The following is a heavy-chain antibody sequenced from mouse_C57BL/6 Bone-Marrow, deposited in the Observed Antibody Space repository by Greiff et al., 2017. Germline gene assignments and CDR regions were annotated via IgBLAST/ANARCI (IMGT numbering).Heavy chain of an antibody. CDR2: IWWDDDK. V-gene: IGHV8-8*01. J-gene: IGHJ2*01. CDR3: ARGTYYYDSSRFDY. CDR1: GFSLSTFGMG. Sequence: QVTLKVSGPGILQPSQTLSLTCSFSGFSLSTFGMGVGWIRQPSGKGLEWLAHIWWDDDKYYKPALKSRLTISKDTSKNQVFLKIANVDTADTAAYYCARGTYYYDSSRFDYWGQGTTLTVSS. D-gene: IGHD1-1*01.